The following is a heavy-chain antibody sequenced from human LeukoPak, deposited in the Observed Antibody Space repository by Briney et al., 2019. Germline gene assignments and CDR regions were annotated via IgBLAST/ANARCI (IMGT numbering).Heavy chain of an antibody. CDR3: AKDPAGIVGKFDY. Sequence: GGSLRLSCAASGFTFSSYEMNWVRQAPGKGLEWVAFIPYDGSNKYYADSVKGRFTISRDNSKNTLYLQMNSLRAEDRAVYYCAKDPAGIVGKFDYWGQGTLVTVSS. V-gene: IGHV3-30*02. CDR1: GFTFSSYE. CDR2: IPYDGSNK. D-gene: IGHD1-26*01. J-gene: IGHJ4*02.